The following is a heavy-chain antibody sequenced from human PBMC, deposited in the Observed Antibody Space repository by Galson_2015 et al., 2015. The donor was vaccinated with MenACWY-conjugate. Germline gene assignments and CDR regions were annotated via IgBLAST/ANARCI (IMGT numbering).Heavy chain of an antibody. V-gene: IGHV4-38-2*02. Sequence: ETLSLTCSVSGYSIRNGYYWGWIRQPPGKGLEWIGSIYHSGNTYYNASLNSRVTLSIDTSKNQFSLRLFSLTAADTAVYYCGRVPHSATISGILLYYFDPWGQGTLVTVSS. D-gene: IGHD3-3*01. CDR3: GRVPHSATISGILLYYFDP. CDR1: GYSIRNGYY. CDR2: IYHSGNT. J-gene: IGHJ5*02.